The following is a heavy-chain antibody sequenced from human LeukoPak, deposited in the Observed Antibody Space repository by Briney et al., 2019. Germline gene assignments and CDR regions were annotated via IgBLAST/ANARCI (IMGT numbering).Heavy chain of an antibody. D-gene: IGHD3-10*01. CDR2: ISSSGSYK. CDR1: GFSFSDSY. J-gene: IGHJ5*02. Sequence: GGSLRLSCAASGFSFSDSYMTWSRQAPGKGLEWVSYISSSGSYKDYADSVKGRFAISRDNGKNSLFLQMNSLRLEDTAVYYCARYRNALVRESYGAWFDPWGQGTLVTVSS. CDR3: ARYRNALVRESYGAWFDP. V-gene: IGHV3-11*03.